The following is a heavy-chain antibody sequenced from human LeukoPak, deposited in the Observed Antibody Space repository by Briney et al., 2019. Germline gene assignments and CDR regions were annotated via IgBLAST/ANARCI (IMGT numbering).Heavy chain of an antibody. J-gene: IGHJ5*02. CDR2: TYYRSKWYN. D-gene: IGHD5-24*01. Sequence: SQTLSLTCAISGDSVSSNSAAWNWIRQSPSRGLEWLGRTYYRSKWYNDYAVSVKSRITINPDTSKNQFSLQLNSVTPEDTAVYYCARRGWRDGFGYNWFDPWGQGTLVTVSS. CDR1: GDSVSSNSAA. CDR3: ARRGWRDGFGYNWFDP. V-gene: IGHV6-1*01.